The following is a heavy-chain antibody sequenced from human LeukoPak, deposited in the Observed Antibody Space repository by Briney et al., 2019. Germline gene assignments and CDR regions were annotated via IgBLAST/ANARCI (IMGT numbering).Heavy chain of an antibody. CDR1: GFTFSSYA. J-gene: IGHJ4*02. CDR3: ARDRGSSGSGVDY. CDR2: ISYDGSNK. D-gene: IGHD6-13*01. V-gene: IGHV3-30*04. Sequence: PGRSLRLSCAASGFTFSSYAMHWVRQAPGKGLEWVAVISYDGSNKYYADSVKGRFTISRDNSKNTLYLQMNSLRAEDTAVYYCARDRGSSGSGVDYSGQGTLVTVSS.